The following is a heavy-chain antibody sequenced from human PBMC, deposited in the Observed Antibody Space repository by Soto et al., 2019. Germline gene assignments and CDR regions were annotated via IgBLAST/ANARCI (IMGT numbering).Heavy chain of an antibody. D-gene: IGHD3-9*01. CDR2: IIPIFGTA. CDR1: GGTFSSYA. V-gene: IGHV1-69*01. CDR3: ARVYDILTGYYYYYYYGMDV. Sequence: QVQLVQSGAEVKKPGSSVKVSCKASGGTFSSYAISWVRQAPGQGLEWMGEIIPIFGTANYAQKFQGRVTITADESTSTAYMELSSLRSEDTAVYYCARVYDILTGYYYYYYYGMDVWGQGTTVTVSS. J-gene: IGHJ6*02.